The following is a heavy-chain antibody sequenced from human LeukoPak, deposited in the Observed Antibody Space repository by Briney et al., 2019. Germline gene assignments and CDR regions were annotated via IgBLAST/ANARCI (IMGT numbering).Heavy chain of an antibody. CDR1: GFTFSSYP. J-gene: IGHJ6*02. CDR3: ARDRRPCSSTSCLHNYYYYGMDV. D-gene: IGHD2-2*01. Sequence: GGSLRLSCAASGFTFSSYPMHWVRQAPGKGLEWVAVISYDGSNKYYADSVKGRFTISRDNSKNTLSLQMNSLRGEDTAVYYCARDRRPCSSTSCLHNYYYYGMDVWGQGTTVTVSS. CDR2: ISYDGSNK. V-gene: IGHV3-30*04.